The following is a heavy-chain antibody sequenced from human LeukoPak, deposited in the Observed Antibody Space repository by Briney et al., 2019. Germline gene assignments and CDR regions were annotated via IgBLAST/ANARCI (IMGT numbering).Heavy chain of an antibody. J-gene: IGHJ6*04. CDR1: GGSISHYY. CDR2: LHSSGHT. CDR3: ARGPVYGPGTITGMDV. V-gene: IGHV4-4*07. Sequence: SETLSLACTVSGGSISHYYWSWIRQPAGKGLQWIGRLHSSGHTDFHPSLRNPVTMSVATSNNQFSLNLTSVTAADTAVYYCARGPVYGPGTITGMDVWGTETTVTVSS. D-gene: IGHD1-20*01.